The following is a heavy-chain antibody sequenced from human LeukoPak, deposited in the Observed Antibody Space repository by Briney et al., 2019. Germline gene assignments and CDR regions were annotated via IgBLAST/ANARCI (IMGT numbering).Heavy chain of an antibody. Sequence: SETLSLTCTVSVRSVSGYFWSWIRDPPGQGLEWIGCIYYSGTTDYTPSHRSRVTLSADTSKNQFSLKLTSVTAADTAVYFCARHVPTPYYGTSGPFDYWGQGTLVTVSS. CDR2: IYYSGTT. CDR1: VRSVSGYF. J-gene: IGHJ4*02. D-gene: IGHD3-22*01. CDR3: ARHVPTPYYGTSGPFDY. V-gene: IGHV4-59*08.